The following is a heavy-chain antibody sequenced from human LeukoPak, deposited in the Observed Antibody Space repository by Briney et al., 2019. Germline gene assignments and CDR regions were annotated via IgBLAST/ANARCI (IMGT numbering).Heavy chain of an antibody. D-gene: IGHD3-22*01. V-gene: IGHV3-53*01. CDR1: GFTVSSNY. CDR2: IYSGGST. Sequence: PGGSLRLSCAASGFTVSSNYMSWVRQAPGKGLEWVSVIYSGGSTYYADSVKGRFTISRDNSKNTLYLQMNSLRAEDTAVYYCARENNGIVVSKDAFDIWGQGTMVTVSS. J-gene: IGHJ3*02. CDR3: ARENNGIVVSKDAFDI.